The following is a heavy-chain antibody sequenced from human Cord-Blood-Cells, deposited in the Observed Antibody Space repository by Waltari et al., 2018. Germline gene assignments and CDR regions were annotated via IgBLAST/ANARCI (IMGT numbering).Heavy chain of an antibody. CDR3: AKDQRFLEWPRDWNYYYGMDV. Sequence: EVQLLESGGGLVQPGGSLRLSCAASGFTFSSYAMSWVRQAPGKGLEWVSAISGSGGSTYYADAVKGRLTSSRDKSKNTLYLQMNSLRAEDTAVYYCAKDQRFLEWPRDWNYYYGMDVWGQGTTVTVSS. V-gene: IGHV3-23*01. CDR2: ISGSGGST. CDR1: GFTFSSYA. D-gene: IGHD3-3*01. J-gene: IGHJ6*02.